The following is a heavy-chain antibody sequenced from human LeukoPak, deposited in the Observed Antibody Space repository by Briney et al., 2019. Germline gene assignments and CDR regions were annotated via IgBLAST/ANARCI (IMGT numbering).Heavy chain of an antibody. CDR2: IYYSGST. D-gene: IGHD3-10*01. CDR1: GGSISSSSYY. Sequence: SETLSLTCTVSGGSISSSSYYWGWIRQPPGKGLEWIGSIYYSGSTYYNPSLKSRVTISVDTSKNQFSLKLSSVTAADTAVYYCARHYSLWFGECDYWGQGTLVTVSS. V-gene: IGHV4-39*01. CDR3: ARHYSLWFGECDY. J-gene: IGHJ4*02.